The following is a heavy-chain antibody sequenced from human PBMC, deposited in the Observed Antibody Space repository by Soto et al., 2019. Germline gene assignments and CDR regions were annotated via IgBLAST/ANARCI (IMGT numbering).Heavy chain of an antibody. Sequence: EVQLVESGGGLVQPGGSLKLSCAASGFTFSGSAMNWVRQASGKGLEWVGRIRSKANSYATAYAASVKGRFTISKDDSKNTAYLQMNSLKTEDTAVYYCTRLYGQWLAGYWGQGTLVTVSS. CDR2: IRSKANSYAT. J-gene: IGHJ4*02. D-gene: IGHD6-19*01. V-gene: IGHV3-73*02. CDR3: TRLYGQWLAGY. CDR1: GFTFSGSA.